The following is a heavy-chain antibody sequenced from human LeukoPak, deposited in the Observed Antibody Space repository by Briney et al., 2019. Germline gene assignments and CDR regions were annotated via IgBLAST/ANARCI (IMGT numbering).Heavy chain of an antibody. CDR1: GFTFSSYE. J-gene: IGHJ4*02. Sequence: GGSLRLSCAASGFTFSSYEMNWVRQAPGKGLEWVSYISSSGSTIYYADSVKGRFTISRDNAKNSLYLQMNSLRAEDTAVYYCARIFCGSGSYYCEDYFDYWGQGTLVTVSS. D-gene: IGHD3-10*01. CDR2: ISSSGSTI. V-gene: IGHV3-48*03. CDR3: ARIFCGSGSYYCEDYFDY.